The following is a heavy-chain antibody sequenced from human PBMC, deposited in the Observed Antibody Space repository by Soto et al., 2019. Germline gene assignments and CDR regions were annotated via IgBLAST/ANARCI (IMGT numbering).Heavy chain of an antibody. V-gene: IGHV5-10-1*01. Sequence: GESLKISCKGSGYSFTRYWVSWVRQIPGKGLEWMGRIDPSDSYTNYSPSFQGHVTISADKSISTAYLQWSSLKASDTAMYYCATPYPYSSSCHSPRGRDYGMDVWGQGTTVTVSS. J-gene: IGHJ6*02. CDR1: GYSFTRYW. CDR2: IDPSDSYT. D-gene: IGHD6-13*01. CDR3: ATPYPYSSSCHSPRGRDYGMDV.